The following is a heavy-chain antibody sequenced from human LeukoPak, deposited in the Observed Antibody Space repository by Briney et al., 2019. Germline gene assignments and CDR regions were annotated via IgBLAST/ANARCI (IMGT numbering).Heavy chain of an antibody. V-gene: IGHV4-39*01. CDR1: SGSISSSSYY. Sequence: PSETLSLTCTVSSGSISSSSYYWGWIRQPPGKGLEWIGSIYYSGSTYYNPSLKSRVTITVDTSKNQFSLKLSSVTAADTAVYYCASLTTVTHAFDYWGQGTLVTVSS. CDR2: IYYSGST. D-gene: IGHD4-17*01. CDR3: ASLTTVTHAFDY. J-gene: IGHJ4*02.